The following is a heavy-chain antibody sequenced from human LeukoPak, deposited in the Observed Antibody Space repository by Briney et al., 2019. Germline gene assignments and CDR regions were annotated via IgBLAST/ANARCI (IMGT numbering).Heavy chain of an antibody. V-gene: IGHV3-74*03. J-gene: IGHJ4*02. CDR2: IDSDGNNT. CDR3: ARDLLN. Sequence: GGSLRLSCAASGFTFSTYWMHWVRQPPGKGLEWVSLIDSDGNNTSYAESAKGRFTISRDNTKNTLYLQMKSLRAEDTAVYYCARDLLNWGQGALVTVSA. CDR1: GFTFSTYW.